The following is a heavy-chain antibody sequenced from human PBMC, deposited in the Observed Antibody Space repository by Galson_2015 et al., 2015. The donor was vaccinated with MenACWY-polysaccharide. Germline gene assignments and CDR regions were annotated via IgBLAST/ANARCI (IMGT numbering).Heavy chain of an antibody. V-gene: IGHV3-30*02. CDR2: IRYDESNR. CDR3: AKPGGVHSSSSWEAGYGMDV. Sequence: SLRLSCAASGFTFSAYGMHWVRQAPGKGLEWVTFIRYDESNRNYADSVKGRFTISRDNSKNTLYLQMNSLSAEDTAVYYCAKPGGVHSSSSWEAGYGMDVWGLGTTVTVSS. D-gene: IGHD6-6*01. CDR1: GFTFSAYG. J-gene: IGHJ6*02.